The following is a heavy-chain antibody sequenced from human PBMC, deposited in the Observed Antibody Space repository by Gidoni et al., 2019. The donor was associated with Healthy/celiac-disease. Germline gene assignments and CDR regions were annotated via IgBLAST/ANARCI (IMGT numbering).Heavy chain of an antibody. CDR3: ARDDYDSSGYYYNGMDV. D-gene: IGHD3-22*01. Sequence: QVQLQESGPGLVKPSETLSLTCTVSGGSISSYYWSWIRQPPGKGLEWIGYIYYSGSTNYNPSLKSRVTISVDTSKNQFSLKLSSVTAADTAVYYCARDDYDSSGYYYNGMDVWGQGTTVTVSS. CDR1: GGSISSYY. V-gene: IGHV4-59*01. J-gene: IGHJ6*02. CDR2: IYYSGST.